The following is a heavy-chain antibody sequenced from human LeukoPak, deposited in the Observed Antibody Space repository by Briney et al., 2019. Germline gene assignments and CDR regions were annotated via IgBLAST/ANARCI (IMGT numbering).Heavy chain of an antibody. CDR3: GRLGNLNWFDP. D-gene: IGHD1-14*01. V-gene: IGHV4-39*01. CDR2: FYHSGSS. CDR1: GGSISDSNYF. J-gene: IGHJ5*02. Sequence: SETLSLTCSVSGGSISDSNYFWGWIRQPPGKGLEWIGSFYHSGSSYYNPSLRSRVTISVDTSKNQFSLKVSSVTAADTAVYYCGRLGNLNWFDPWGQGTLVTVSS.